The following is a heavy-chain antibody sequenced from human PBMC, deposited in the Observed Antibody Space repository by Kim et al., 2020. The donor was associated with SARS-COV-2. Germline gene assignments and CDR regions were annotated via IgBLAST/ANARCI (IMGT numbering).Heavy chain of an antibody. CDR2: ISGSGGST. V-gene: IGHV3-23*01. J-gene: IGHJ4*02. CDR1: GFTFSSYA. Sequence: GGSLRLSCAASGFTFSSYAMSWVRQAPGKGLEWVSAISGSGGSTYYADSVKGRFTISRDNSKNTLYLQMNSLRAEDTAVYYCAKGCGGIWWLRSGFDYWGQGTLVTVSS. CDR3: AKGCGGIWWLRSGFDY. D-gene: IGHD5-12*01.